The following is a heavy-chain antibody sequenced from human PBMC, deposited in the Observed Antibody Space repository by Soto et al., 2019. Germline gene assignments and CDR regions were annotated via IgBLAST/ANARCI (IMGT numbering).Heavy chain of an antibody. V-gene: IGHV3-23*01. D-gene: IGHD3-3*01. CDR2: ITDSGGST. Sequence: EVQLLESGGGLVQPGGSLRLSCAASEFTFSSYAMTWVGQAPGKGLEWVASITDSGGSTYYADSVKGRLTISRDNSENSVHPQMNGLRVEDTAIYYCVKDWSGDKCPCMDVWGQGTTVTFSS. CDR1: EFTFSSYA. CDR3: VKDWSGDKCPCMDV. J-gene: IGHJ6*02.